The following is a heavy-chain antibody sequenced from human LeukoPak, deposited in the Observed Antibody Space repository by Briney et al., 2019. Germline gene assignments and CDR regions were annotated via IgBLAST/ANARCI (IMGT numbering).Heavy chain of an antibody. J-gene: IGHJ4*02. D-gene: IGHD2-15*01. CDR1: GGSISSYY. CDR2: IYTSGST. V-gene: IGHV4-4*09. CDR3: ARLGVAATSDY. Sequence: SETLSLPCTVSGGSISSYYWSWIRQPPGKGLEWIGYIYTSGSTNYNPSLKSRVTISVDTSKNQFSLKLSSVTAADTAVYYCARLGVAATSDYWGQGTLVTVSS.